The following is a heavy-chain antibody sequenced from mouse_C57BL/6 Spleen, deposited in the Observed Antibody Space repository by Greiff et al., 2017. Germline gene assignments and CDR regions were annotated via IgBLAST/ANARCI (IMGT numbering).Heavy chain of an antibody. V-gene: IGHV3-6*01. CDR2: ISYDGSN. CDR1: GYSITSGYY. D-gene: IGHD4-1*01. J-gene: IGHJ2*01. CDR3: ARGGGTLDY. Sequence: EVKLVESGPGLVKPSQSLSLTCSVTGYSITSGYYWNWIRQFPGNKLEWMGYISYDGSNNYNPSLKNRISITRDTSKNQFFLKLNSVTTEDTATYYCARGGGTLDYWGQGTTLTVSS.